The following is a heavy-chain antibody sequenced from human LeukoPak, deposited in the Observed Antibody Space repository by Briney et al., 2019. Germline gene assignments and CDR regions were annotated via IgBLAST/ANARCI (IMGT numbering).Heavy chain of an antibody. CDR2: ISAYNGNT. V-gene: IGHV1-18*01. CDR1: GYTFTSYG. CDR3: ARNVPIVVVAATLAYYGMDV. Sequence: ASVKVSCKASGYTFTSYGISWVRQAPGQGLEWMGWISAYNGNTNYAQKLQGRATMTTDTSTSTAYMELRSLRSDDTAVYYCARNVPIVVVAATLAYYGMDVWGQGTTVTVSS. J-gene: IGHJ6*02. D-gene: IGHD2-15*01.